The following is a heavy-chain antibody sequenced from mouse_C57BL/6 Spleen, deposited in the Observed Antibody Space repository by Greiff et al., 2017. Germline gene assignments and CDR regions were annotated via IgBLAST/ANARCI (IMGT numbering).Heavy chain of an antibody. D-gene: IGHD1-1*01. J-gene: IGHJ2*01. CDR3: ARDKGSSSYYFDY. Sequence: EVQRVESEGGLVQPGSSMKLSCTASGFTFSDYYMAWVRQVPEKGLEWVANINYDGSSTYYLDSLKSRFIISRDNAKNILYLQMSSLKSEDTATYYCARDKGSSSYYFDYWGQGTTLTVSS. CDR1: GFTFSDYY. CDR2: INYDGSST. V-gene: IGHV5-16*01.